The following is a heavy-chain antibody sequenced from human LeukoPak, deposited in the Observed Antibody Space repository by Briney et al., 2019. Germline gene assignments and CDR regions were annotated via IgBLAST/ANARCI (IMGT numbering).Heavy chain of an antibody. J-gene: IGHJ4*02. V-gene: IGHV3-23*01. CDR2: ISGSGGST. D-gene: IGHD6-13*01. CDR1: GFTFSSYA. Sequence: SGGSLRLSCAASGFTFSSYAMSWVRQAPGEGLEWVSAISGSGGSTYYADSAKGRFTISRDNSKNTLYLQMNSLRAEDTAVYYCAKGYSSSWYAGWFDYWGQGTLVTVSS. CDR3: AKGYSSSWYAGWFDY.